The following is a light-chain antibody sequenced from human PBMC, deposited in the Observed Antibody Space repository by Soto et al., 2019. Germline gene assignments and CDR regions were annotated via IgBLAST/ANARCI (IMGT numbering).Light chain of an antibody. V-gene: IGKV3-15*01. CDR1: QSVNIN. CDR2: GAS. Sequence: EIVMTQSPATLSVSPGEGATLSCRASQSVNINLAWYQKKPGQAPRLLIYGASTRATGIPARFSGSGSETEFTLTITSLQSEDFAGYYCQQYTNWPPFTSGQGTKLEI. J-gene: IGKJ2*01. CDR3: QQYTNWPPFT.